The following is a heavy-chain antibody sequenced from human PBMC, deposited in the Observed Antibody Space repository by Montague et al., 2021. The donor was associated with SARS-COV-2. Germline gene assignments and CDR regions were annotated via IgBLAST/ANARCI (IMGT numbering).Heavy chain of an antibody. Sequence: SETLSLTCTVSGVSVTDYYWSWIRQPPGKGLEWVGDVLYNKGTNSNPSLKSRVAISVDTSKNQFSLRLTSVTAADTAFYYCVRHPHYVGLNGPPDFWDQGTLVTVSS. J-gene: IGHJ4*02. D-gene: IGHD3-9*01. CDR3: VRHPHYVGLNGPPDF. CDR1: GVSVTDYY. CDR2: VLYNKGT. V-gene: IGHV4-59*08.